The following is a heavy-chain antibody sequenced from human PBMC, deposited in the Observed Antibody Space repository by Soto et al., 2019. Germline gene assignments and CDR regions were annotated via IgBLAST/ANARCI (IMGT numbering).Heavy chain of an antibody. D-gene: IGHD2-8*01. CDR3: VRGYCTTTPCSGDFQH. Sequence: GASVKVSCKASGYKFTTYFIHWVRRAPGQGLEWMGMIHPSGDTGYGQKFRGRVTMTIDTSTTTAYMELRNLTSEDTAIYFSVRGYCTTTPCSGDFQHWGQGTLVTVSS. J-gene: IGHJ1*01. CDR1: GYKFTTYF. V-gene: IGHV1-46*01. CDR2: IHPSGDT.